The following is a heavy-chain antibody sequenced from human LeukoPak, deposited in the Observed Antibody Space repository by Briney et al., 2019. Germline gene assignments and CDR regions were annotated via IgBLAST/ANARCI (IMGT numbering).Heavy chain of an antibody. Sequence: ASVKVSCKASGYTFTSYYMHWVRQAPGQGLEWMGWINPNSGGTNYAQKFQGRVTVTRDTSISTAYMELSRLRSDDTAVYYCARDYTAAADFDYWGQGTLVTVSS. J-gene: IGHJ4*02. D-gene: IGHD6-13*01. CDR3: ARDYTAAADFDY. CDR1: GYTFTSYY. V-gene: IGHV1-2*02. CDR2: INPNSGGT.